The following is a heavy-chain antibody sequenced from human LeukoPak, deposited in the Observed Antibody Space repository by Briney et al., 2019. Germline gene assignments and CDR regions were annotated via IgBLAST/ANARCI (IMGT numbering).Heavy chain of an antibody. V-gene: IGHV1-46*01. Sequence: GASVKVSCKASGYTFTSYYMHWVRQAPGQGLEWMGIINPSGGSTSYAQKFQGRVTMTRDMSTSTVYMELSSLRSEDTAVYYCAREIAAAGTGGAYYYYYMDVWGKGTTVTVSS. J-gene: IGHJ6*03. CDR2: INPSGGST. CDR1: GYTFTSYY. CDR3: AREIAAAGTGGAYYYYYMDV. D-gene: IGHD6-13*01.